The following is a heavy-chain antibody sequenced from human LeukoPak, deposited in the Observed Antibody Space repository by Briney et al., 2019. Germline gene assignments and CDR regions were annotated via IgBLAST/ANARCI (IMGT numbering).Heavy chain of an antibody. V-gene: IGHV4-31*03. CDR1: GGSISSGGYY. CDR3: AHSSGYYDPFDY. CDR2: IHYSGST. J-gene: IGHJ4*02. D-gene: IGHD3-22*01. Sequence: SETLSLTCTVSGGSISSGGYYWSWIRQHPGKGLEWIGYIHYSGSTYYNPSLKSRVTISVDTSKNQFSLKLSSVTAADTAVYYCAHSSGYYDPFDYWGQGTLVTVSS.